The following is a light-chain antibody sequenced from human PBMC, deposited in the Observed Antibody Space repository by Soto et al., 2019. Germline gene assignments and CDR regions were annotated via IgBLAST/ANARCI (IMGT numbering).Light chain of an antibody. J-gene: IGLJ2*01. CDR1: SSDFRTRNY. CDR2: EVS. Sequence: QSALTQPASVSGSPGQSITISCTGTSSDFRTRNYVSWYQLHPGKAPKLMVYEVSNRPSGVSNRFSGSKSGNTASLTISGLQAEDEADYYCSSYTTRNTVLFGGGTKLTVL. CDR3: SSYTTRNTVL. V-gene: IGLV2-14*01.